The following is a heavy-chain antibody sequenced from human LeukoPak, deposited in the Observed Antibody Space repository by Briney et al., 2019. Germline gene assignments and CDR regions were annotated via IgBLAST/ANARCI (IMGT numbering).Heavy chain of an antibody. V-gene: IGHV1-18*01. J-gene: IGHJ4*02. D-gene: IGHD2-2*01. Sequence: GASVKVSCKASGYTFTSYGISWVRQAPGQGLEWMGWISAYNGNTNYAQKFQGRVTMTRDTSISTAYMELSRLRSDDTAVYYCARDRAVVVPAAIVDYWGQGTLVTVSS. CDR3: ARDRAVVVPAAIVDY. CDR2: ISAYNGNT. CDR1: GYTFTSYG.